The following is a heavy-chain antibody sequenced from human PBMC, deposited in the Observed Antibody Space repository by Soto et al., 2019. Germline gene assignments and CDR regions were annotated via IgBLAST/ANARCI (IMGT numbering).Heavy chain of an antibody. D-gene: IGHD3-10*01. V-gene: IGHV4-59*01. CDR2: IYYSGST. Sequence: QVQLQESGPGLVKPSENLSLTCSVSGGSISSYYWSWIRQPPGKGLEWIGYIYYSGSTNYNPSLKIRVTISVDTSKTQFSLKLSSVTAAATAVYYCARELFGRSVWFDPWGQGTLVTVSS. CDR1: GGSISSYY. CDR3: ARELFGRSVWFDP. J-gene: IGHJ5*02.